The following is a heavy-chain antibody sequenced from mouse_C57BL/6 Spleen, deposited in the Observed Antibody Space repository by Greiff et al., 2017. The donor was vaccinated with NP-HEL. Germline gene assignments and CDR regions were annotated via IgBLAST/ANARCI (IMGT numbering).Heavy chain of an antibody. CDR2: IDPSDSYT. V-gene: IGHV1-50*01. CDR3: ARRIPRSYFDY. Sequence: QVQLQQPGAELVKPGASVKLSCKASGYTFTSYWMQWVKQRPGQGLEWIGEIDPSDSYTNYNQKFKGKATLTVDTSSSTAYMQHSRLTSEDSAVYYCARRIPRSYFDYWGQGTTLTVSS. D-gene: IGHD5-1-1*01. CDR1: GYTFTSYW. J-gene: IGHJ2*01.